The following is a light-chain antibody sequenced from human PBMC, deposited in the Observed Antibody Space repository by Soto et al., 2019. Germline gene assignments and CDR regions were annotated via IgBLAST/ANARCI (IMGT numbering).Light chain of an antibody. V-gene: IGKV4-1*01. Sequence: DIVMTQSPHALAVFLGEKATIDCKSSQSVLYSSNNKNYLAWYQQKPGIAPKVLIYHASNLQSGVPSRFSGSGSGTEFALTISRLQPDDFATYYCQQYNSYSFGQGTKVDI. CDR2: HAS. J-gene: IGKJ1*01. CDR3: QQYNSYS. CDR1: QSVLYSSNNKNY.